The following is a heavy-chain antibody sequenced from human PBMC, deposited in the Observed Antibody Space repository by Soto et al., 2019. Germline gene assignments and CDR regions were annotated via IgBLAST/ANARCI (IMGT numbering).Heavy chain of an antibody. CDR2: IYYSGTT. Sequence: LSLTCTVSGASMASSSYYWAWIRQPPGKGLEWVGSIYYSGTTSYNPSLKSRVTISIDTSQSQFSLKLRSVSAADAAVYYCARHEYSDFYFDYWGQGTPVTVSS. J-gene: IGHJ4*02. V-gene: IGHV4-39*01. CDR1: GASMASSSYY. CDR3: ARHEYSDFYFDY. D-gene: IGHD4-4*01.